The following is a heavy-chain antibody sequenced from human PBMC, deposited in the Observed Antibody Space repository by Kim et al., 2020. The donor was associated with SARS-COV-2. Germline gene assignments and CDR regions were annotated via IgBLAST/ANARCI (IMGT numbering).Heavy chain of an antibody. Sequence: SETLSLTCAVYGGSFSGYYWSWIRQPPGKGLEWIGEINHSGSTNYNPSLKSRVTISVDTSKNQFSLKLSSVTAADTAVYYCAREDYCSGGSCPFDWGQGTLVTVSS. CDR2: INHSGST. CDR3: AREDYCSGGSCPFD. V-gene: IGHV4-34*01. CDR1: GGSFSGYY. J-gene: IGHJ4*02. D-gene: IGHD2-15*01.